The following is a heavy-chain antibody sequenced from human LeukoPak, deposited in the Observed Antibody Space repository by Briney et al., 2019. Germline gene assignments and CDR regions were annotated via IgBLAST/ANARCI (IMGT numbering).Heavy chain of an antibody. J-gene: IGHJ4*02. D-gene: IGHD3-22*01. CDR1: GFTFSSYA. V-gene: IGHV3-23*01. CDR3: AKGGYYYDSSGYPPGDY. CDR2: ISGSGGST. Sequence: GGSLRLSCAASGFTFSSYAMSWVRQAPGKGLEWVSAISGSGGSTYYADSVKGRFTISRDNSKNTLYLQMNSLRAEDTAVYYCAKGGYYYDSSGYPPGDYWGQGTLVTVSS.